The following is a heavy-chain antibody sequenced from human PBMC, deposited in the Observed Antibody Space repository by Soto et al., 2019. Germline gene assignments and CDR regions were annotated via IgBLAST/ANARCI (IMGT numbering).Heavy chain of an antibody. V-gene: IGHV1-2*04. CDR2: INPNSGGT. Sequence: QVQLVQSGAEVKKPGASVKVSCKASGYTFTGYYMHWVRQAPGQGLEWMGWINPNSGGTNYAQKVKGWATMTRDTPISTAYMELSRLRSDDTAVYYCARGGGGHLYYYYYGMDVWGQGTTVTVSS. CDR3: ARGGGGHLYYYYYGMDV. CDR1: GYTFTGYY. D-gene: IGHD3-16*01. J-gene: IGHJ6*02.